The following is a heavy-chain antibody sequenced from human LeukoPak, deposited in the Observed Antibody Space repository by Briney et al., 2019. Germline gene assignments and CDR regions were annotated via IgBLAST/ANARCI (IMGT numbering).Heavy chain of an antibody. CDR3: ARLGMATNTESFDY. D-gene: IGHD5-24*01. CDR1: GYTFTSYD. CDR2: MNPNSGNT. V-gene: IGHV1-8*01. Sequence: GASVKVSCKASGYTFTSYDINWVRQATGQGLEWMGWMNPNSGNTGYAQKFQGRVTMTRNTSISTAYMELRSLRSEDTAVYYCARLGMATNTESFDYWGQGTLVTVSS. J-gene: IGHJ4*02.